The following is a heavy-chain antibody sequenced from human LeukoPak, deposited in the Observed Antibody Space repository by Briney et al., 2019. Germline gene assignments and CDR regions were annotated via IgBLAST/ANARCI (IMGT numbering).Heavy chain of an antibody. V-gene: IGHV4-34*01. Sequence: GSLRLSCAASGFTFSSYSMNWVRQPPGKGLEWIGEINHSGSTNYNPSLKSRVTISVDTSKNQFSLKLSSVTAADTAVYYCARGGYRRFLEWLPHYYFDYWGQGTLVTVSS. CDR3: ARGGYRRFLEWLPHYYFDY. CDR2: INHSGST. J-gene: IGHJ4*02. CDR1: GFTFSSYS. D-gene: IGHD3-3*01.